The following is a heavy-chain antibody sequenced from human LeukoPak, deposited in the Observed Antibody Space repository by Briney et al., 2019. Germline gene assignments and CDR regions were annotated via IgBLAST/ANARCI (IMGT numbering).Heavy chain of an antibody. CDR2: ISYDGSNK. V-gene: IGHV3-30-3*01. CDR3: ARDYGDYYGMDV. CDR1: GFTFSSYA. J-gene: IGHJ6*02. D-gene: IGHD4-17*01. Sequence: GGSLRLSCAASGFTFSSYAMHWVRQAPGKGLEWVAVISYDGSNKYYADSVKGRFTISRDNSKNTLYLQMNSLRAEDTAVYYCARDYGDYYGMDVWGQGTTVAVSS.